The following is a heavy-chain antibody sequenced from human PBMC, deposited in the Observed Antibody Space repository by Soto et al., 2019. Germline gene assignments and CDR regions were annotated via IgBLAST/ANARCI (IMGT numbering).Heavy chain of an antibody. CDR3: ARGANTSGWFPPDS. CDR1: GFTFSSYG. Sequence: GGSLRLSCAASGFTFSSYGMHWVRQAPGKGLEWVAVIWYDGSNKYYADSVKGRFTISRDNSKNTLYLQMNSLRAEDTAVYYCARGANTSGWFPPDSWGQGTLVTVSS. J-gene: IGHJ4*02. CDR2: IWYDGSNK. D-gene: IGHD6-19*01. V-gene: IGHV3-33*01.